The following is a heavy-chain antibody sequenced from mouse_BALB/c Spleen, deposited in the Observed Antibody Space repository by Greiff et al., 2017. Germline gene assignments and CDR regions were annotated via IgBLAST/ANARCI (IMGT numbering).Heavy chain of an antibody. CDR2: ISNGGGST. CDR1: GFTFSSYT. J-gene: IGHJ4*01. Sequence: EVKVEESGGGLVQPGGSLKLSCAASGFTFSSYTMSWVRQTPEKRLEWVAYISNGGGSTYYPDTVKGRFTISRDNAKNTLYLQMSSLKSEDTAMYYCARQGIYYDYDDGRMDYWGQGTSVTVSS. D-gene: IGHD2-4*01. CDR3: ARQGIYYDYDDGRMDY. V-gene: IGHV5-12-2*01.